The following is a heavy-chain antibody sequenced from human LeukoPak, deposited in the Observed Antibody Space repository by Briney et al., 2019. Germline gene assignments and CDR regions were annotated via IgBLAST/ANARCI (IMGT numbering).Heavy chain of an antibody. CDR1: GFTVNKNF. CDR2: IKQDGSEK. CDR3: ARGGTAVPGLPFV. Sequence: PGGSLRLSCAASGFTVNKNFMSWVRQPPGKGLEWVANIKQDGSEKYYVDSVKGRFTISRDNAKNSLYLQMNSLRAEDTAVYYCARGGTAVPGLPFVWGKGTTVTVSS. D-gene: IGHD6-13*01. J-gene: IGHJ6*04. V-gene: IGHV3-7*01.